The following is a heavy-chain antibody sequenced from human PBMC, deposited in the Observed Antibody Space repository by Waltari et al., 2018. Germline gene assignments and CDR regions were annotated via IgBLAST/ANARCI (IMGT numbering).Heavy chain of an antibody. CDR3: ARDGGWAAFDI. V-gene: IGHV4-39*07. J-gene: IGHJ3*02. CDR2: IYYSGST. Sequence: QLQLQESGPGLVKPSETLSLTCTVSGGSISSSSYYWGWIRQPPGKGLEWIGSIYYSGSTDYNPSLKSRVTISVDTSKNQFSLKLGSVTAADTAVYYCARDGGWAAFDIWGQGTMVTVSS. CDR1: GGSISSSSYY.